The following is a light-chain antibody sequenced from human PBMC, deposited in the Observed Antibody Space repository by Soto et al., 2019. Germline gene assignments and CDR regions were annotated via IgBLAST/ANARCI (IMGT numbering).Light chain of an antibody. V-gene: IGKV3-11*01. J-gene: IGKJ4*01. Sequence: EIVLTQSPATLSLSPGERATLSCRASQSVGSYLAWYQQRPGQAPRLLIYDASNRAADIPARFSGSGSRTDFTLPISSLEPEDFAVYSCQQRANWPLTFGGGTKVEI. CDR2: DAS. CDR3: QQRANWPLT. CDR1: QSVGSY.